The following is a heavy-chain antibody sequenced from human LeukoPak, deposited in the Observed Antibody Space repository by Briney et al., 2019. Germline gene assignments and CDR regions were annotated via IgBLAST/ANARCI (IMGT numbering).Heavy chain of an antibody. CDR1: GFPFSSYW. Sequence: GGSLRLSCVASGFPFSSYWMTWVRRAPGKGLEWVANIKQDGSKKSYVDSVKGRFTISRDNAKNSLYLQMNSLRAEDTAIYYCTRVGYIDEGIDYWGREPWSPSPQ. J-gene: IGHJ4*02. CDR2: IKQDGSKK. D-gene: IGHD5-24*01. V-gene: IGHV3-7*04. CDR3: TRVGYIDEGIDY.